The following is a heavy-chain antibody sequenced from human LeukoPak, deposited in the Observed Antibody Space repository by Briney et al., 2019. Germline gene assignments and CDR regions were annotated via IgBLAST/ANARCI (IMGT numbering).Heavy chain of an antibody. D-gene: IGHD2-15*01. J-gene: IGHJ4*02. CDR1: GYTVTELS. CDR3: ARDLDIVVVVAATPFGY. Sequence: ASVKVSCKVSGYTVTELSMHWVRQSPGKGLEWMGGFHPEDGETIYAQKFQGRVTMTEDTSTDTAYMELSSLSSEDTAVYYCARDLDIVVVVAATPFGYWGQGTLVTVSS. CDR2: FHPEDGET. V-gene: IGHV1-24*01.